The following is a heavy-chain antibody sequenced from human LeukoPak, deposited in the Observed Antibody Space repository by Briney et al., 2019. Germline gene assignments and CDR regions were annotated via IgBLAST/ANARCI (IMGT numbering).Heavy chain of an antibody. CDR2: ISSNGGST. CDR1: GFTFSTYA. J-gene: IGHJ4*02. Sequence: GGSLRLSWAASGFTFSTYAMHWVRQAPGKGLEYVSAISSNGGSTYYANSVKGRFTISRDNSKNTLYLQMGSLRAEDMAVYYCARDGCSGGSCYYDWGQGTLVTVSS. D-gene: IGHD2-15*01. V-gene: IGHV3-64*01. CDR3: ARDGCSGGSCYYD.